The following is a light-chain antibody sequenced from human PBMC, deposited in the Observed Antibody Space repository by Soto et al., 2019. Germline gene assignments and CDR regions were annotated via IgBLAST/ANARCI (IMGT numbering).Light chain of an antibody. J-gene: IGKJ1*01. V-gene: IGKV3-20*01. CDR3: QQYGSSPQT. CDR2: GAS. CDR1: QSVSSSY. Sequence: EIVLTQSPGTLSLSPGERATLSCRASQSVSSSYLAWYQQKPGQAPRPLIYGASSRATGIPDRFSGSGSGTDFTLTISRLEPEDFAVYYCQQYGSSPQTFGQGTRWISN.